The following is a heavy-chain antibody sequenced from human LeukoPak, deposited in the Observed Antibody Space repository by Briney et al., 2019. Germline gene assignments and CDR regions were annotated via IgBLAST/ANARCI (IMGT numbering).Heavy chain of an antibody. V-gene: IGHV1-69*05. J-gene: IGHJ4*02. CDR2: IIPMFGTA. Sequence: SVKVSCKASGYTFTNYDIHWVRQASGQGLEWMGGIIPMFGTAKYAQKFQGRVTITTDKSTSTAYMELSSLRSEDTAVYYCASGTTDIVVVPATLRNYYFDYWGQGTLVTVSS. D-gene: IGHD2-2*01. CDR3: ASGTTDIVVVPATLRNYYFDY. CDR1: GYTFTNYD.